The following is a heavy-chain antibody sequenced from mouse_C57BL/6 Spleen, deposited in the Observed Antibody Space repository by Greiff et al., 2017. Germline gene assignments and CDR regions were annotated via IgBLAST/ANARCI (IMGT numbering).Heavy chain of an antibody. CDR3: ARHETAQATWFAY. D-gene: IGHD3-2*02. V-gene: IGHV2-9-1*01. Sequence: VQGVESGPGLVAPSQSLSITCTVSGFSLTSYAISWVRQPPGKGLEWLGVIWTGGGTNYNSALKSRPSISKDNSKSQVFLKMSSLQTDDTARYYCARHETAQATWFAYWGQGTLVTVSA. CDR2: IWTGGGT. CDR1: GFSLTSYA. J-gene: IGHJ3*01.